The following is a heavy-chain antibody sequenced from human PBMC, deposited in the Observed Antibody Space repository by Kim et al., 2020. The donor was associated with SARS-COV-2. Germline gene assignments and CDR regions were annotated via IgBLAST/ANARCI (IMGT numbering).Heavy chain of an antibody. CDR2: IDPSDSYT. J-gene: IGHJ4*02. CDR3: ASLPDGIAAAGTGLDY. Sequence: GESLKISCKGSGYSFTSYWISWVRQMPGKGLEWMGRIDPSDSYTNYSPSFQGHVTISADKSISTAYLQWSSLKASDTAMYYCASLPDGIAAAGTGLDYWGQGTLVTVSS. V-gene: IGHV5-10-1*01. D-gene: IGHD6-13*01. CDR1: GYSFTSYW.